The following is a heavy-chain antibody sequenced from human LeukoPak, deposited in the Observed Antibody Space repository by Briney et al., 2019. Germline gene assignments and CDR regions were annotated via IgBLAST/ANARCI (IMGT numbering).Heavy chain of an antibody. Sequence: GGSLRPSCAASGFTFSSYGMHWVRQAPGKGLEWVAVISYDGSNKYYVDSVKGRFTISRDNSKNTLDLQMNSLRAEDTAVYFCAKKPGVATAGKAYFHSWGRGTLVTVSS. V-gene: IGHV3-30*18. CDR2: ISYDGSNK. CDR3: AKKPGVATAGKAYFHS. J-gene: IGHJ4*02. D-gene: IGHD6-13*01. CDR1: GFTFSSYG.